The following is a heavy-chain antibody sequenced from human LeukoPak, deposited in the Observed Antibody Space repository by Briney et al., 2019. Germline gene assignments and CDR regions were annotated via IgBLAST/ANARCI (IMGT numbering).Heavy chain of an antibody. CDR1: GGTFRSYS. V-gene: IGHV1-69*13. Sequence: ASVKVSCKASGGTFRSYSISWVRQAPGQGLEWLGGIIPLFGSPNYAQSVQGRVTITADESSTTAYMELSSLRSDDTAVYYCARGPNWNELPYYMDVWGKGTTVTISS. J-gene: IGHJ6*03. D-gene: IGHD1-1*01. CDR3: ARGPNWNELPYYMDV. CDR2: IIPLFGSP.